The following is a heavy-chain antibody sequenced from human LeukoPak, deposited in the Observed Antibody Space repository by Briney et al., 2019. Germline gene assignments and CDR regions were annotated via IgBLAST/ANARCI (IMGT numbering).Heavy chain of an antibody. CDR3: ARGLRYFDWYFSD. D-gene: IGHD3-9*01. J-gene: IGHJ4*02. Sequence: SGTLSLTCTVSGGSISSNNYYWGWIRQPPGKGLEWIGSIYYSGSTYYNPSLKSRVTISVDTSKNQFSLKLSSVTAADTAVYYCARGLRYFDWYFSDWGQGTLVTVSS. CDR2: IYYSGST. CDR1: GGSISSNNYY. V-gene: IGHV4-39*01.